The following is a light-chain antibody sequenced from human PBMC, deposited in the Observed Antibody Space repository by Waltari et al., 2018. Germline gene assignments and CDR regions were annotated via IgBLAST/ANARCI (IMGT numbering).Light chain of an antibody. CDR3: QRYNSYPIT. CDR1: QSIGSW. CDR2: EAT. J-gene: IGKJ3*01. Sequence: DLPLTQSPSPLSASVGDRVTITCRASQSIGSWLAWYQQKPGKAPKLLIYEATSLESGVPSRFSASGSGTEFTLTISSLQPDDFATYYCQRYNSYPITFGPGTKVDI. V-gene: IGKV1-5*03.